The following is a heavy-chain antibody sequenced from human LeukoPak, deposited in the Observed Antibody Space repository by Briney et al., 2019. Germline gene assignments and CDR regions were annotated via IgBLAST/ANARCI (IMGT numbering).Heavy chain of an antibody. Sequence: SETLSLTCTVSGGSIRSYYWSWIRQPPGKGPEWIGYIYYSGTTNYNPSLKSRVTISVDTSKNQFSLKLISVTAADTAVYFCARGRGGGGSSNNWFDPWGRGTLVIVSS. V-gene: IGHV4-59*12. J-gene: IGHJ5*02. D-gene: IGHD2-15*01. CDR2: IYYSGTT. CDR3: ARGRGGGGSSNNWFDP. CDR1: GGSIRSYY.